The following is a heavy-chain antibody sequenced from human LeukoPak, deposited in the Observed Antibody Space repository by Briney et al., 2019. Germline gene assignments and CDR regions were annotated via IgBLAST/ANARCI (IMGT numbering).Heavy chain of an antibody. J-gene: IGHJ6*03. D-gene: IGHD4-11*01. CDR2: INQDGSEK. Sequence: GGSLRLSCAASGFTFTTYWMSWVRQAPGKGLEWVANINQDGSEKYFVDSVKGRFTISRDNAKNTLYLQMNSLRAEDTALYYCAREKVTTDNYYYMDVWGKGTTVTISS. CDR3: AREKVTTDNYYYMDV. CDR1: GFTFTTYW. V-gene: IGHV3-7*03.